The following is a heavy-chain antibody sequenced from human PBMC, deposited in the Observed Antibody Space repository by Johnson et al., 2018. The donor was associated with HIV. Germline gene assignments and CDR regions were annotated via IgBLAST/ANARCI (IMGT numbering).Heavy chain of an antibody. V-gene: IGHV3-20*04. CDR2: INWNGGTT. CDR3: ARCILTGYYSHDAFDI. D-gene: IGHD3-9*01. J-gene: IGHJ3*02. CDR1: GFTFSSYA. Sequence: VQLVESGGDLVQPGGSLRLSCAASGFTFSSYAMSWVRQGPGKGLEWVSGINWNGGTTGYVDSVGGRFTISRDNAKNSLYLQMNSLRAEDTAVYYCARCILTGYYSHDAFDIWGKGTMVTVSS.